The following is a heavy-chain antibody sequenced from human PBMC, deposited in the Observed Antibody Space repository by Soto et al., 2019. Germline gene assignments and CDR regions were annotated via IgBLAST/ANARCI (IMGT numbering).Heavy chain of an antibody. CDR2: IKSKTDGGTT. D-gene: IGHD3-16*01. CDR3: TTDSNGNYVWNDAFDI. V-gene: IGHV3-15*01. Sequence: PGGSLRLSCAASGFTFSNAWMSWVRQAPGKGLEWVGRIKSKTDGGTTDYAAPVKGRFNISRDDSKNTLYLQMNSLKTEDTAVYYCTTDSNGNYVWNDAFDIWGQGTMVTVSS. CDR1: GFTFSNAW. J-gene: IGHJ3*02.